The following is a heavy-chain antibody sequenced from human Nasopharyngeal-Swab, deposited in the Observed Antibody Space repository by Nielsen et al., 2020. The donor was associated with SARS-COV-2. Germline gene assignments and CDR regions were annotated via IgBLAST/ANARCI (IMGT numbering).Heavy chain of an antibody. CDR3: TRDEYYYDSSGIDDAFDI. Sequence: WIRQPPGKGLEWVGFIRSKAYGGTTEYAASVKGRFTISRDDSKSIAYLQMNSLKTVDTAVYYCTRDEYYYDSSGIDDAFDIWGQGTMVTVSS. V-gene: IGHV3-49*02. D-gene: IGHD3-22*01. CDR2: IRSKAYGGTT. J-gene: IGHJ3*02.